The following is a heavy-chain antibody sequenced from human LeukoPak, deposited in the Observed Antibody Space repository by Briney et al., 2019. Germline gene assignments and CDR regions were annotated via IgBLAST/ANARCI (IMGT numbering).Heavy chain of an antibody. J-gene: IGHJ5*02. V-gene: IGHV3-23*01. CDR2: ISYGGITT. CDR1: GFTFSSYA. D-gene: IGHD6-19*01. Sequence: GGSLRLFCAASGFTFSSYAMSWVRQAPRKGLEWVSGISYGGITTYYPDSVKGRFTISRDNSKNTLYLQMNSLRAEDTAIYYCAKDVYSSGPNWFDPWGQGTLVTVSS. CDR3: AKDVYSSGPNWFDP.